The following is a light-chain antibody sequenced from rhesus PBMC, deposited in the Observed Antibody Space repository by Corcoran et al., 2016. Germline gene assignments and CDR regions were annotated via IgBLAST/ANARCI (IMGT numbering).Light chain of an antibody. J-gene: IGKJ1*01. V-gene: IGKV3-24*04. CDR2: GAS. CDR3: QQSSTLWT. CDR1: QSVGSY. Sequence: ETVVTQSPATLSLSPGERATLSCRASQSVGSYLAWYQQQPGPAPRLLIYGASSRAPGTPDRFSGSGSGTDFTLTISSLVPEDVGVYYCQQSSTLWTFGQGTKVEIK.